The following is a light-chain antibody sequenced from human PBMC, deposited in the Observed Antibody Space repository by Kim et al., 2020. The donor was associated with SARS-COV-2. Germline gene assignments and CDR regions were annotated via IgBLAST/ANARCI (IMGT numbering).Light chain of an antibody. V-gene: IGLV6-57*01. CDR1: SGSIASNY. Sequence: NFMLTQPHSVSESPGKTVTISCTRSSGSIASNYVQWYQQRPGSSPTTVIYEDNQRPSGVPDRFSGSSDSSSNSASLTISGLKTEDEADYYCQSYDSSNWVFGGGTQLTVL. CDR3: QSYDSSNWV. CDR2: EDN. J-gene: IGLJ3*02.